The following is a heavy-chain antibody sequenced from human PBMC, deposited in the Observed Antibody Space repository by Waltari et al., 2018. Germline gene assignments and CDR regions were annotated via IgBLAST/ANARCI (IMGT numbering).Heavy chain of an antibody. D-gene: IGHD3-3*01. J-gene: IGHJ3*02. CDR2: IYRSGRT. Sequence: QVQLQESGPGLVKPSETLSLTCAVSGYSISSGYYWGWIRQPPGKGLEWIGSIYRSGRTSYTPSLKRRVNTSLDTSKNQVSLKRSYVTAADTAVYYCASREMATYYGPSAFDIWGQGTMVTVSS. CDR1: GYSISSGYY. V-gene: IGHV4-38-2*01. CDR3: ASREMATYYGPSAFDI.